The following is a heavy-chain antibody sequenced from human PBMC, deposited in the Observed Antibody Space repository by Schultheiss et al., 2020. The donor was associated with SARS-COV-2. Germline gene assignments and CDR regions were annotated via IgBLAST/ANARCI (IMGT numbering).Heavy chain of an antibody. D-gene: IGHD2/OR15-2a*01. CDR1: GFTFSNYA. Sequence: GESLKISCAASGFTFSNYAMHWVRQAPGKGLEWVASIDGSSRTSYADSVKGRFTISRDNSKNTVYLEMNSLRTEDTGVYYCTSANEYNLWGQGTLVTVSS. CDR3: TSANEYNL. J-gene: IGHJ4*02. V-gene: IGHV3-23*05. CDR2: IDGSSRT.